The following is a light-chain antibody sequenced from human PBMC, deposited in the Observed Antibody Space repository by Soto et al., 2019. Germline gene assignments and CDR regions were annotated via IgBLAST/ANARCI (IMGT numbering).Light chain of an antibody. CDR2: DVS. CDR1: GSDIGTYNR. CDR3: SSYTSSSTYV. J-gene: IGLJ1*01. V-gene: IGLV2-18*02. Sequence: QSALTQPPSVSGSPGQSVAISCTGTGSDIGTYNRVSWYQQPPGTAPKLMIYDVSDRPSGVPDRFSGSKSGNTASLTISGLQAEDEADYYCSSYTSSSTYVFVTGTKLTGL.